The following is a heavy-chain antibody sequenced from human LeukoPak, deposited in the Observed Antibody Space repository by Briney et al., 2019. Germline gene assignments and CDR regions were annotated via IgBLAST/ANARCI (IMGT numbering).Heavy chain of an antibody. D-gene: IGHD3-3*02. V-gene: IGHV3-13*01. CDR3: ARELLGPHFYGMDV. J-gene: IGHJ6*02. CDR2: IHTSGLT. CDR1: GFTFSDYD. Sequence: GGSLRLSCAASGFTFSDYDMHWVRQVTGKGLEWVSAIHTSGLTSSANSVKGRFLISRDNGKDSLFLQMNSLRAGDTSVYYCARELLGPHFYGMDVWGQGTTVTVSS.